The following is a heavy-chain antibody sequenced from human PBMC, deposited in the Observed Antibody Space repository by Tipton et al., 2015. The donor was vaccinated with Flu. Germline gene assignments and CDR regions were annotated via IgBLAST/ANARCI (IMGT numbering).Heavy chain of an antibody. CDR2: ISFDGSKK. V-gene: IGHV3-30*04. Sequence: SLRLSCAASGFTFRSYVMHWVRQAPGTGLEWVAVISFDGSKKYYADSVEGRLTISRDNSNDTLYLQMNSLRAEDTAVYYCVREPEGDYNTRFDYWGQGTLVPVS. CDR1: GFTFRSYV. J-gene: IGHJ4*02. D-gene: IGHD4-17*01. CDR3: VREPEGDYNTRFDY.